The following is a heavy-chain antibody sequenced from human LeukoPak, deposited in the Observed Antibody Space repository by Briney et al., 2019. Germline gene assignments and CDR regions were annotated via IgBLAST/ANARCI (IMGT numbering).Heavy chain of an antibody. D-gene: IGHD3-9*01. J-gene: IGHJ4*02. V-gene: IGHV3-30-3*01. CDR2: ISYDGSNK. CDR3: ARRTLRYFDWSLDY. Sequence: GRSLRLSCAASGFTFSSYAMHWVRQAPGKGLEWVAVISYDGSNKYYADSVKGRFTISRDNSKNTLYLQMNSLRAEDTAVYYCARRTLRYFDWSLDYWGQGTLVTVSS. CDR1: GFTFSSYA.